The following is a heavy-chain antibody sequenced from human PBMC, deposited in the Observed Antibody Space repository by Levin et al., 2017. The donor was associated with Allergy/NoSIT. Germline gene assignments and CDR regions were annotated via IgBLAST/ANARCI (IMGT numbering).Heavy chain of an antibody. CDR3: AHRGIRIAAAGTDAFDI. CDR2: IYWDDDK. Sequence: SGPTLVKHTQTLTLTCTFSGFSLSTSGVGVGWIRQPPGKALEWLALIYWDDDKRYSPSLKSRLTITKDTSKNQVVLTMTNMDPVDTATYYCAHRGIRIAAAGTDAFDIWGQGTMVTVSS. D-gene: IGHD6-13*01. J-gene: IGHJ3*02. CDR1: GFSLSTSGVG. V-gene: IGHV2-5*02.